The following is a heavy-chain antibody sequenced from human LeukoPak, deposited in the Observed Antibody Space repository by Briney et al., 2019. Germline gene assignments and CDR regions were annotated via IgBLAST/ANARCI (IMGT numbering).Heavy chain of an antibody. CDR3: ASTFLYCSDDDCAL. CDR1: GFTFSSYG. D-gene: IGHD2-15*01. V-gene: IGHV3-33*01. CDR2: IWSDGSFK. Sequence: GGSLRLSCAASGFTFSSYGMHWVRQAPGKGLEWVAVIWSDGSFKYYPDSVKGRFTISRDNSRDTLYLHMNSLRAEDTAVYYCASTFLYCSDDDCALGGQGTLVTVSS. J-gene: IGHJ1*01.